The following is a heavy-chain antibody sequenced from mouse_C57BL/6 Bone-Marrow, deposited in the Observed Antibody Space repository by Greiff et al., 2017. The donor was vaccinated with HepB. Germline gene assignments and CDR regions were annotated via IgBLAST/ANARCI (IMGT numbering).Heavy chain of an antibody. V-gene: IGHV1-72*01. J-gene: IGHJ3*01. CDR3: SHYYGSRGLAY. D-gene: IGHD1-1*01. CDR2: IDPNSGGT. CDR1: GYTFTSYW. Sequence: QVQLQQPGAELVKPGASVKLSCKASGYTFTSYWMHWVKQRPGRGLEWIGRIDPNSGGTKYNEKFKCKATLTVDKPSSTAYMQRSSLTSEDSAVYYSSHYYGSRGLAYWGQGTLVTVSA.